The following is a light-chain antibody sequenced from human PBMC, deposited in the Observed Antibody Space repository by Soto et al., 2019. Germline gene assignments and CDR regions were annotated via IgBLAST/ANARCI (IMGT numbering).Light chain of an antibody. J-gene: IGKJ1*01. V-gene: IGKV3-15*01. CDR3: QQYNNWPPTLT. CDR2: ETY. Sequence: ELLMTQSPSTLTVSPGERATLSCRASQSITNNLAWYQQRPGQAPRLLIYETYRRATGIPARLSGSGSGTEFTLTINSLQSEDFAVYYCQQYNNWPPTLTFGQGTKVDNK. CDR1: QSITNN.